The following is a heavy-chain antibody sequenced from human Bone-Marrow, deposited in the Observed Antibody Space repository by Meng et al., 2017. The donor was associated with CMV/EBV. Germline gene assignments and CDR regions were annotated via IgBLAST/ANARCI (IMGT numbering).Heavy chain of an antibody. CDR2: ISWDGGST. D-gene: IGHD6-19*01. J-gene: IGHJ4*02. Sequence: GGSLRLSCAASGFTFDDYTMHWVRQAPGKGLEWVSLISWDGGSTYYADSVKGRFTISRDNSKNTLYLQMNSLRAEDTAVYYCAKDWTGSGWYNYWGQGTLVTVSS. CDR3: AKDWTGSGWYNY. CDR1: GFTFDDYT. V-gene: IGHV3-43*01.